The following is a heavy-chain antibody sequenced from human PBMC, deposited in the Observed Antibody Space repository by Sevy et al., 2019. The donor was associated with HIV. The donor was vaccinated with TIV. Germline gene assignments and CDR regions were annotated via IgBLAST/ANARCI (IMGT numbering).Heavy chain of an antibody. D-gene: IGHD2-15*01. V-gene: IGHV1-69*13. CDR3: ARELVVVVAATSSYYYGMDV. Sequence: ASMKVSCKASGGTFSSYAISWVRQAPGQGLEWMGGIIPIFGTANYAQKFQGRVTITADESTSTAYMELSSLRSEDTAVYYCARELVVVVAATSSYYYGMDVWGQGTTVTVSS. CDR1: GGTFSSYA. J-gene: IGHJ6*02. CDR2: IIPIFGTA.